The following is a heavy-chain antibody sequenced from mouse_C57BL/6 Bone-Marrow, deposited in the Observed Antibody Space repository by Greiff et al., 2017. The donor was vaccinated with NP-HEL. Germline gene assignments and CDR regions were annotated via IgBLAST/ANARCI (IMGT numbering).Heavy chain of an antibody. V-gene: IGHV1-15*01. J-gene: IGHJ2*01. CDR2: IDPETGGT. Sequence: QVQLKQSGAELVRPGASVTLSCKASGYTFTDYEMHWVKQTPVHGLEWIGAIDPETGGTAYNQKFKGKAILTADKSSSTAYMELRSLTSEDSAVYYGTTYYYGSSYEEYFDYWGQGTTLTVSS. CDR1: GYTFTDYE. CDR3: TTYYYGSSYEEYFDY. D-gene: IGHD1-1*01.